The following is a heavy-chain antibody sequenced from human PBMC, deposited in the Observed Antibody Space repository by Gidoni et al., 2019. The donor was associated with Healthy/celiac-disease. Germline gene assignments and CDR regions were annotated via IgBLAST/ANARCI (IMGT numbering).Heavy chain of an antibody. CDR1: GYTFTSYG. V-gene: IGHV1-18*01. Sequence: QVQLVQSGAEVKKPGASVKVSCKASGYTFTSYGISWVRQAPGQGLEWMGWISAYNGNTNYAQKLQGRVTMTTDTSTSTAYMELRSLRSDDTAVYYWARDHGGPRPGPYYYYMDVWGKGTTVTVSS. CDR3: ARDHGGPRPGPYYYYMDV. D-gene: IGHD3-10*01. CDR2: ISAYNGNT. J-gene: IGHJ6*03.